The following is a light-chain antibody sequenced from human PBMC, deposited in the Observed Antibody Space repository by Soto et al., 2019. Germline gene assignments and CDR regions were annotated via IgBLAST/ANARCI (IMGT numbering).Light chain of an antibody. CDR2: EDN. CDR3: QSYDSSALV. J-gene: IGLJ2*01. CDR1: SGSIASNY. V-gene: IGLV6-57*04. Sequence: NFMLTQPHSVSESPGKTVTISCTRSSGSIASNYVQWDQQRPGSAPTTVIYEDNQRPSGVPDRFSGSIDSSSNSASLTISGLKTEDEADYYCQSYDSSALVFGGGTQLTVL.